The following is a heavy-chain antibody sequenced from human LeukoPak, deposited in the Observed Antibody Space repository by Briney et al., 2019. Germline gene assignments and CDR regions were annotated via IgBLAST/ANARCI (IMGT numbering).Heavy chain of an antibody. CDR3: AGMYYYDSRKFDP. D-gene: IGHD3-22*01. V-gene: IGHV4-4*07. Sequence: SETLSLTCTVSGGSISSYYWSWIRQPAGKGLEWIGRIYTSGSTNYNPSLKRRVTMSLDTSKNQCSLKLSSVTAADTAVYYCAGMYYYDSRKFDPWGQGTLVTVSS. CDR1: GGSISSYY. J-gene: IGHJ5*02. CDR2: IYTSGST.